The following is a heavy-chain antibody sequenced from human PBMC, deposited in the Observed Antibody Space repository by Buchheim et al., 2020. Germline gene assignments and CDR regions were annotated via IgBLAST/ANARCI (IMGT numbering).Heavy chain of an antibody. D-gene: IGHD1/OR15-1a*01. CDR3: AKQSGP. CDR2: INHSGSP. CDR1: GGSFYGYY. V-gene: IGHV4-34*01. J-gene: IGHJ4*02. Sequence: QVQLQQVGAGRLKPSETLSLTCVVSGGSFYGYYWSWVRHTPAKGLEWIGEINHSGSPIYNPYLKSRLAISLDRSQRQFCRKLSSVTAADTAVYYCAKQSGPWGQGTL.